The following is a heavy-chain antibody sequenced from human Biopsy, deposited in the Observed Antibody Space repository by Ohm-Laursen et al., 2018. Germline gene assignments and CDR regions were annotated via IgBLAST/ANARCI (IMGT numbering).Heavy chain of an antibody. Sequence: SVKVSCKASGYTFTNYGISWVRQAPGQGLEWMGWISPYNGDTDYAQKLQGRVTMTTDTSTSTAYMDLRSLRSEDTAVYYCARDRWPHVTLLGLVVFDFWGQGTLVIVSS. CDR1: GYTFTNYG. CDR3: ARDRWPHVTLLGLVVFDF. D-gene: IGHD3-3*01. J-gene: IGHJ4*02. V-gene: IGHV1-18*01. CDR2: ISPYNGDT.